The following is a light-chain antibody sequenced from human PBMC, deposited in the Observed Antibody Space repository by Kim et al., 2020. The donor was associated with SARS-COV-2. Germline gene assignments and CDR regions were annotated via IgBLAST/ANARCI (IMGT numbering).Light chain of an antibody. V-gene: IGKV1-39*01. CDR1: QSISSY. J-gene: IGKJ1*01. CDR3: QQSYSTPWT. CDR2: AAS. Sequence: AAVGDRVTITCRASQSISSYLNWYQQKPGKAPRLLIYAASSLQGGVPSRFSGSGSGTDFTLTISSLQPEDFATYYCQQSYSTPWTFGQGTKVGIK.